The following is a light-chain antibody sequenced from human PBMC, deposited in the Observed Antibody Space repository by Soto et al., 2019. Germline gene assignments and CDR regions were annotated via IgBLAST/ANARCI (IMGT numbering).Light chain of an antibody. CDR2: GAS. CDR3: QQHNKWPLA. V-gene: IGKV3-15*01. CDR1: ESVSSN. J-gene: IGKJ1*01. Sequence: IVMMQSPATLSVSPGESATLFCRASESVSSNLAWYQQKPGQAPRLLIYGASTRATGVPARFSGSGSGTEFALSISSLQSEDFAVYYCQQHNKWPLAFVQGTKVEIK.